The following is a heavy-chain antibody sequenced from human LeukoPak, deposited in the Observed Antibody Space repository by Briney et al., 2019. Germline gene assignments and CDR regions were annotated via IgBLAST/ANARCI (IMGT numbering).Heavy chain of an antibody. CDR3: ARKSVYSSSWYEYFQH. CDR1: GYTFTGYY. J-gene: IGHJ1*01. Sequence: GASVKVSCKASGYTFTGYYMHWVRQAPGQGLEWMGWINPNSGGTNYAQKFQGRVTMTRDTSISTAYMELSRLRSDDTAVYYCARKSVYSSSWYEYFQHWGQGTLVTVSS. CDR2: INPNSGGT. D-gene: IGHD6-13*01. V-gene: IGHV1-2*02.